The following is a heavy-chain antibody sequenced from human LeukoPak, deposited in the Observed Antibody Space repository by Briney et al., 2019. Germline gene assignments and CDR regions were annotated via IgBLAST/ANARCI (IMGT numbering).Heavy chain of an antibody. CDR2: ISYDGSNK. Sequence: GGSLRLSCAASGFTFSSYGMHWVRQAPGKGLEWVAVISYDGSNKYYADSVKGRFTISRDNSKNTLYLQMNSLRAEDTAVYYCAKAEWELKPTRTYYFDYWGQGTLVTVSS. CDR1: GFTFSSYG. J-gene: IGHJ4*02. CDR3: AKAEWELKPTRTYYFDY. V-gene: IGHV3-30*18. D-gene: IGHD1-26*01.